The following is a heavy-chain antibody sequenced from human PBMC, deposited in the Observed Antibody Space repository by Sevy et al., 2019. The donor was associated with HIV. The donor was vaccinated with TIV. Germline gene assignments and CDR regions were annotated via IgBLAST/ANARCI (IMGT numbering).Heavy chain of an antibody. CDR1: GGTFSSYA. V-gene: IGHV1-69*13. D-gene: IGHD3-10*01. J-gene: IGHJ6*02. CDR3: ARDGFMVQGVPYYYYYGMDV. Sequence: ASVKVSCKASGGTFSSYAISWVRQAPGQGLEWMGGIIPIFGTANYAQKFQGRVTITADESTSTAYMELSSLRSEDTAVYYCARDGFMVQGVPYYYYYGMDVWGQGTTVTVSS. CDR2: IIPIFGTA.